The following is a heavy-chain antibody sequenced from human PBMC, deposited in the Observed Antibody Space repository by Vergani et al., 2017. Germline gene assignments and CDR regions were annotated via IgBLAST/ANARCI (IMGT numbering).Heavy chain of an antibody. V-gene: IGHV3-30*02. Sequence: QVQLVETGGGVVQPGGSLRLYCATSGFSFNTYGAHWVRQAPGKGLEWVAVIVFDGTVKIYAESVKGRFTVSRDNSRNTLYVQMNSLGPEDTAVYFCASSFDGSSCRGARCYVASQWGQGTLVTVSS. CDR1: GFSFNTYG. CDR3: ASSFDGSSCRGARCYVASQ. D-gene: IGHD2-15*01. J-gene: IGHJ4*02. CDR2: IVFDGTVK.